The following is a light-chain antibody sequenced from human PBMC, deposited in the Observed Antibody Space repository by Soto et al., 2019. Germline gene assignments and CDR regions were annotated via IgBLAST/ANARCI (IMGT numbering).Light chain of an antibody. Sequence: EIVLTQSPATLSLSPGERATLSCRASQSVSSSLAWYQQKPGQAPRLLIYDASNRATGVPARFSGSGSGTDFTLTISSLEPEDFAVYYCQQRDYWHRAFGQGTKLEIK. CDR3: QQRDYWHRA. CDR2: DAS. J-gene: IGKJ1*01. CDR1: QSVSSS. V-gene: IGKV3-11*01.